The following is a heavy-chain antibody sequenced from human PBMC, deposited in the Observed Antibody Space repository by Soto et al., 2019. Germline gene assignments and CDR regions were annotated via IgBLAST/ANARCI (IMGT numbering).Heavy chain of an antibody. V-gene: IGHV1-18*01. Sequence: ASVKVSCKASGYTFTSYGISWVRQAPGQGLEWMGWISAYNGNTNYAQKLQGRVTMTTDTPTSTAYMELRSLRSDDTAVYYCARDKGYDILTGYSSVYYYYGMDVWGLGTTVTVSS. J-gene: IGHJ6*02. CDR1: GYTFTSYG. CDR2: ISAYNGNT. D-gene: IGHD3-9*01. CDR3: ARDKGYDILTGYSSVYYYYGMDV.